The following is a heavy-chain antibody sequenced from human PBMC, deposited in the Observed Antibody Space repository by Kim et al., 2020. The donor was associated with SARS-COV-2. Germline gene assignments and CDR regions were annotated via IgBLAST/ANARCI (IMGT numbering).Heavy chain of an antibody. V-gene: IGHV1-69*13. CDR1: GATFNNYA. CDR2: IIPMFHST. Sequence: SVKVSCTASGATFNNYAINWVRQAPGQGLEWMGGIIPMFHSTNYAQKFQGRVTITADESTSTSYMELSSLRSEDTAVYYCARGYKCGADCYYYGMDVWGQGTTVTVSS. CDR3: ARGYKCGADCYYYGMDV. J-gene: IGHJ6*02. D-gene: IGHD2-21*01.